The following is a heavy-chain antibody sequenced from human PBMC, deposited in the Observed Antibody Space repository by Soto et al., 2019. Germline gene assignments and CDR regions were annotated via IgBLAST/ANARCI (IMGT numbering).Heavy chain of an antibody. CDR2: INHSGST. J-gene: IGHJ6*02. CDR1: GGSFSGYY. CDR3: ARSSGSSYYYYYYGMDV. V-gene: IGHV4-34*01. D-gene: IGHD3-10*01. Sequence: SETLSLTCAVYGGSFSGYYWSWIRQPPGKGLEWIGEINHSGSTNYNPSLKSRVTISVDTSKNQFSLKLSSVTAADTAVYYCARSSGSSYYYYYYGMDVWDQGTTVTVSS.